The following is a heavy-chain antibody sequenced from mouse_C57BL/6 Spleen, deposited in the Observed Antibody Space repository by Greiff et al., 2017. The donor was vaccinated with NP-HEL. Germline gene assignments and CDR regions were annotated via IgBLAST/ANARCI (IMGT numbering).Heavy chain of an antibody. V-gene: IGHV1-22*01. CDR1: GYTFTDYN. Sequence: VQLQQSGPELVKPGASVKMSCKASGYTFTDYNMHWVKQSHGKSLEWIGYINPNNGGTSYNQKFKGKATLTVNKSSSTAYMELRSLTSEDSAVYYCAREESGGWCPADYWGQGTSVTVSS. D-gene: IGHD1-1*02. CDR3: AREESGGWCPADY. J-gene: IGHJ4*01. CDR2: INPNNGGT.